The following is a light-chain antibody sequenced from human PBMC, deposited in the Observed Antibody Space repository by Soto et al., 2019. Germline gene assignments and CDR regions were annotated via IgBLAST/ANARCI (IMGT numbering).Light chain of an antibody. CDR1: QSLLHSNGYNY. V-gene: IGKV2-28*01. J-gene: IGKJ2*01. CDR2: LGS. Sequence: IVMTQSPLSLPVTPGEPASISCRSSQSLLHSNGYNYLDWYLQKPGQSPQLLIYLGSNRASGVPDRFSGSGSGTDFTLKISRVEAEDVGVYYCIQARKTFYTFGQGTKLEIK. CDR3: IQARKTFYT.